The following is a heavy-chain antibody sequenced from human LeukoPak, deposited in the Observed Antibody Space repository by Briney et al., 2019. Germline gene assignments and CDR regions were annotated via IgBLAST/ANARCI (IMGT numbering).Heavy chain of an antibody. V-gene: IGHV1-18*01. D-gene: IGHD2-15*01. Sequence: VASVKVSCKASDYIFTVYNITWVRQAPGQGLEWMGRFSVYTGHTDFARNFQDRVTMTADTSTTIAYMELKSLRSDDTAVYYCARTPEKHIDYWGQGTLVTVSS. CDR3: ARTPEKHIDY. CDR2: FSVYTGHT. J-gene: IGHJ4*02. CDR1: DYIFTVYN.